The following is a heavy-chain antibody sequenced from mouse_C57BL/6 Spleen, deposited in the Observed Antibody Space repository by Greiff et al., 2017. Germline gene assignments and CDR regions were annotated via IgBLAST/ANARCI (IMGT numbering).Heavy chain of an antibody. Sequence: EVQLVESGGGLVQPGGSLKLSCAASGFTFSDYGMAWVRQAPRKGPEWVAFISNLAYSIYYADTVTGRFTISRENAKNTLYLEMSSLRSEDTAMYYCARAGDGSSWFAYWGQGTLVTVSA. CDR3: ARAGDGSSWFAY. J-gene: IGHJ3*01. V-gene: IGHV5-15*01. CDR2: ISNLAYSI. D-gene: IGHD1-1*01. CDR1: GFTFSDYG.